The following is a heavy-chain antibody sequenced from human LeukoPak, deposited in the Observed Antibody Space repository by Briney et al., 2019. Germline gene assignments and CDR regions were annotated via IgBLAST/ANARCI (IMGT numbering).Heavy chain of an antibody. V-gene: IGHV3-9*01. CDR1: GFTFDDYA. D-gene: IGHD6-13*01. CDR2: ISWNSGSI. Sequence: PGGSLRLSCAASGFTFDDYAMHWVRPAPGKGLEWVSGISWNSGSIDYADSVKGRFTISRDNAKNSLYLQMNSLRAEDTALYYCAKDLWVAAAGMEGGFDYWGQGTLVTVSS. CDR3: AKDLWVAAAGMEGGFDY. J-gene: IGHJ4*02.